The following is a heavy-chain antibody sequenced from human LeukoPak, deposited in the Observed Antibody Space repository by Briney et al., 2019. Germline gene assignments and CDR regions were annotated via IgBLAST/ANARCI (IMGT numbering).Heavy chain of an antibody. V-gene: IGHV3-21*04. Sequence: GGSLRLSCAASGFTFSIYSMNWVRQAPGKGLEWVSSIGGSSSSLYYAESVKGRFTISRDNAKNSLYLQMNSLRAEDTALYYCAKLHANWYFDLWGRGTLVTVSS. CDR2: IGGSSSSL. J-gene: IGHJ2*01. D-gene: IGHD4-23*01. CDR3: AKLHANWYFDL. CDR1: GFTFSIYS.